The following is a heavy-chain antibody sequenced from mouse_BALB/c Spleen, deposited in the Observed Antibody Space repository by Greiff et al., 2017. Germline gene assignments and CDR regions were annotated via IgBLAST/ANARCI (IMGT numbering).Heavy chain of an antibody. Sequence: QVQLQQSGAELAKPGASVKMSCKASGYTFTSYWMHWVKQRPGQGLEWIGYINPSTGYTEYNQKFKDKATLTADKSSSTAYMQLSSLTSEDSAVYYCARHYYAYAMDYWGQGTSVTVSS. J-gene: IGHJ4*01. CDR3: ARHYYAYAMDY. CDR1: GYTFTSYW. D-gene: IGHD1-2*01. CDR2: INPSTGYT. V-gene: IGHV1-7*01.